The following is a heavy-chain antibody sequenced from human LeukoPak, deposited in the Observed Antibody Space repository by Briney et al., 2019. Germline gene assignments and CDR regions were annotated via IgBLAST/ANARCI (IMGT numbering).Heavy chain of an antibody. CDR2: IYHTGSP. Sequence: SQTLSLTCDVSGGSVSSGGYSGSWIRQPPGKRLEWIGYIYHTGSPCYNPSLDSRVTISLDASKNQLSLNLNSVTAADTAVYHCARGSSSSWYYFDFWGQGTLVTVSS. V-gene: IGHV4-30-2*01. J-gene: IGHJ4*02. D-gene: IGHD2-2*01. CDR1: GGSVSSGGYS. CDR3: ARGSSSSWYYFDF.